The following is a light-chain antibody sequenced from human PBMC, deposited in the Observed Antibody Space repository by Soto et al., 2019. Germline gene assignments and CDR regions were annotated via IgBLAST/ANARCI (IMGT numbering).Light chain of an antibody. CDR3: HQRQSWPRT. CDR2: SAS. V-gene: IGKV3-20*01. CDR1: QSVASSY. J-gene: IGKJ1*01. Sequence: EVVLTQSPGTLSLSPGERVTLSCRASQSVASSYLAWYQQKPGRAPRLLFYSASSRATGIPDRFSGSGSGTDFTLTISRLEPEDFAVYYCHQRQSWPRTFGQGTTVDI.